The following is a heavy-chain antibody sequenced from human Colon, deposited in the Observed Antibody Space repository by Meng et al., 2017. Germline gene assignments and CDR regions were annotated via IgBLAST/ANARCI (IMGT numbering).Heavy chain of an antibody. CDR3: ARQYLEGG. D-gene: IGHD2-15*01. V-gene: IGHV3-23*01. CDR2: INAVDAGT. Sequence: GESLKISCTASGFTLSTYAMSWVRQGPGKGLEWVSTINAVDAGTYYADSVKGRFTISRDNSKNTLYLQMNSLRAEDTAVYCCARQYLEGGWGQGTLVTVSS. J-gene: IGHJ4*02. CDR1: GFTLSTYA.